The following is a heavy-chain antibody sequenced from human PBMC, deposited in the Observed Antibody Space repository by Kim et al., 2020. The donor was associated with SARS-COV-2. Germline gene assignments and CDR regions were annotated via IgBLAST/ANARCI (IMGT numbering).Heavy chain of an antibody. Sequence: ASVKVSCKASGDTFINYVMHWVRQAPGQRPEWMGLISIGNDNTKYSQKFQGRVTITTDTSASTAYMELTSLRSEDTAIYYCARGSGWDFDDWGRGILVTV. CDR2: ISIGNDNT. CDR3: ARGSGWDFDD. D-gene: IGHD6-19*01. J-gene: IGHJ4*02. CDR1: GDTFINYV. V-gene: IGHV1-3*04.